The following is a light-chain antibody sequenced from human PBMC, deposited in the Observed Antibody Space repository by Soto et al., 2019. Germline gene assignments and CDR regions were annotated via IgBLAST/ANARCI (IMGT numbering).Light chain of an antibody. CDR1: QGISNF. CDR3: QQLNSFSLT. CDR2: SAS. Sequence: DIQLTQSPSFLSASVGDRVTITCRASQGISNFLAWYRQKPGRAPELLIYSASTLQSGVPSRFSGSGSGTEFTLTISSLQPEDFATYYCQQLNSFSLTFGGGTKVEIK. V-gene: IGKV1-9*01. J-gene: IGKJ4*01.